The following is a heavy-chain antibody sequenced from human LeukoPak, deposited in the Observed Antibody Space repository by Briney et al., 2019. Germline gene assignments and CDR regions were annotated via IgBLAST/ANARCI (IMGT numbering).Heavy chain of an antibody. J-gene: IGHJ4*02. Sequence: PSETLSLTCAVSGYSISSGYYWGWIRQPPGKGLEWIGSIYHSGSTYYNPSLKSRVTISVDTSKNQFSLKLSSVTAADTAVYYCARGGYRYAVPLLYWGQGTLVTVSS. CDR3: ARGGYRYAVPLLY. V-gene: IGHV4-38-2*01. D-gene: IGHD5-18*01. CDR2: IYHSGST. CDR1: GYSISSGYY.